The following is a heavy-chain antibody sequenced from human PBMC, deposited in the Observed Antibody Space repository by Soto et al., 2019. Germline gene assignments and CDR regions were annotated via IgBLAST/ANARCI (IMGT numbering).Heavy chain of an antibody. CDR3: ARYFCSGGSCYSEKRYFDY. J-gene: IGHJ4*02. CDR1: GGSISSYY. CDR2: IYYSGST. D-gene: IGHD2-15*01. Sequence: SETLSLTCTVSGGSISSYYWSWIRQPPGKGLEWIGYIYYSGSTNYNPSLKSRVTISVDTSKNQFSLKLSSVTAADTAVYYCARYFCSGGSCYSEKRYFDYWGQGTLVTVSS. V-gene: IGHV4-59*01.